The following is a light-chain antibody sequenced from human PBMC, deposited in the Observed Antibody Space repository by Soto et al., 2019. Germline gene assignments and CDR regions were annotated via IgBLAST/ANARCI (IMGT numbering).Light chain of an antibody. CDR3: ETWASKIEV. CDR1: SGHVSYI. J-gene: IGLJ2*01. Sequence: QLVLTQSSSASASLGSSVKLTCTLSSGHVSYIIAWHQQQPGKAPRYLIKLEGTGQYNKGSGVSDRFSGSSSGADRYLTISDLQFEDEADYYCETWASKIEVFGGGTKVTVL. CDR2: LEGTGQY. V-gene: IGLV4-60*02.